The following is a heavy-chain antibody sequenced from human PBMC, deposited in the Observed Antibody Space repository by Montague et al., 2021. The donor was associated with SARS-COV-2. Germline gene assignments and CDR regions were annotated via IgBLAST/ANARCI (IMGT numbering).Heavy chain of an antibody. CDR1: GFTFSSYS. D-gene: IGHD3-10*01. J-gene: IGHJ6*02. V-gene: IGHV3-48*02. Sequence: SQRLSCAASGFTFSSYSMNWVRQAPGKGLEWVSYISSSSSTIYYADSVKGRFTISRDNAKHSLYLQMNSLRDEDTAVYYCARDVRDYYGSGSYYRQRSHYYYYYGMDVWGQGTTVTVSS. CDR3: ARDVRDYYGSGSYYRQRSHYYYYYGMDV. CDR2: ISSSSSTI.